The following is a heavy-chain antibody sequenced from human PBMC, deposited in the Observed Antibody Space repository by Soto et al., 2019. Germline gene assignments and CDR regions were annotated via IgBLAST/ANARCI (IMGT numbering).Heavy chain of an antibody. D-gene: IGHD3-22*01. Sequence: GGSLRLSCVASGFTFSDYYMSWIRQAPGKGLEWVSYISSSGSTIYYADSVKGRFTISRDNAKNSLYLQMNSLRAEDTAVYYCASDYYDSSGLFDYWGKGTLVTNSS. CDR2: ISSSGSTI. CDR1: GFTFSDYY. CDR3: ASDYYDSSGLFDY. V-gene: IGHV3-11*01. J-gene: IGHJ4*02.